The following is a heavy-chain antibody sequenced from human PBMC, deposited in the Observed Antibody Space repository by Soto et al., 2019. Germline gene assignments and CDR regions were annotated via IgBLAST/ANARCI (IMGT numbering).Heavy chain of an antibody. V-gene: IGHV5-10-1*01. CDR2: IDPSDSYT. Sequence: GESLKISCKGSGYSFTSYWISWVRQLPGKGLEWMGRIDPSDSYTNYSPSFQGHVTISADKSISTAYLQWSSLKASDTAMYYCASRGYFSSTSCYKAPRYYYGMDVWGQGTTVNVSS. CDR1: GYSFTSYW. CDR3: ASRGYFSSTSCYKAPRYYYGMDV. J-gene: IGHJ6*02. D-gene: IGHD2-2*02.